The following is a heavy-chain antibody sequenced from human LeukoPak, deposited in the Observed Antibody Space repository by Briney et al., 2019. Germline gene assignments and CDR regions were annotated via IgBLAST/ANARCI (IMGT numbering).Heavy chain of an antibody. Sequence: PSETLSLTCTVSGGSISSGPYYWGWIRQPPGKGLEWIGNIYYGENTYYNPSLKSRVTISIDTSKNQFSLKLSSVTAADTAVYYCARIRYCSGGSCYGDAFDIWGQGTMVTVSS. J-gene: IGHJ3*02. CDR3: ARIRYCSGGSCYGDAFDI. V-gene: IGHV4-39*07. CDR1: GGSISSGPYY. CDR2: IYYGENT. D-gene: IGHD2-15*01.